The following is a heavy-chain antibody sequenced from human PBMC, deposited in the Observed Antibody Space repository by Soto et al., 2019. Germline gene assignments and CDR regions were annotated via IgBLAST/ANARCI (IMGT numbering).Heavy chain of an antibody. Sequence: GASVKVSCKASGYTFTSYDINWVRQATGQGLEWMGWMNPNSGNTGYAQKFQGRVTMTRNTSISTAYMELSSLRSEDTAVYYCARVDYDFWSGYYTYYYYMDVWGKGTTVTVSS. CDR2: MNPNSGNT. D-gene: IGHD3-3*01. CDR1: GYTFTSYD. V-gene: IGHV1-8*01. CDR3: ARVDYDFWSGYYTYYYYMDV. J-gene: IGHJ6*03.